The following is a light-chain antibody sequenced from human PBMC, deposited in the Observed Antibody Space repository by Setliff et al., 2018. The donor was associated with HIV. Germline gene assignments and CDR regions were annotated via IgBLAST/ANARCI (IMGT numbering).Light chain of an antibody. Sequence: QSALTQPASVSGSPGQSITISCTGTSSDVGGYKYVSWYQQHPGKAPKLIIFDDTNRPSGVSSRFSGSKSGNTASLTISGLQAADESSYYCSSYTSTTNLVFGTGTKGTVL. J-gene: IGLJ1*01. CDR3: SSYTSTTNLV. CDR1: SSDVGGYKY. V-gene: IGLV2-14*01. CDR2: DDT.